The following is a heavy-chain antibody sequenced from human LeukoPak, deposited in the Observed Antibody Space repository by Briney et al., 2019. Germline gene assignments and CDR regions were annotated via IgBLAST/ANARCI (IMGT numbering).Heavy chain of an antibody. V-gene: IGHV1-69-2*01. CDR2: VDPEDGET. Sequence: ASVKVSCKVSGYTFTDYYMHWVQQAPGKGLEWMGLVDPEDGETIYAEKFQGRVTITADTSTDTAYMELSSLRSEDRAVYYCATEPSHCGGDCPRAFDIWGQGTMVTVSS. D-gene: IGHD2-21*02. CDR1: GYTFTDYY. CDR3: ATEPSHCGGDCPRAFDI. J-gene: IGHJ3*02.